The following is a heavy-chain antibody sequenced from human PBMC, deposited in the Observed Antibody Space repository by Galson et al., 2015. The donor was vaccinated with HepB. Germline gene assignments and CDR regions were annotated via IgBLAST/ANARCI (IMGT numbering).Heavy chain of an antibody. V-gene: IGHV3-30*18. CDR2: ISSDGRNK. J-gene: IGHJ5*02. CDR1: GFTFSTYG. D-gene: IGHD3-3*01. CDR3: AKGRRDGFWSGPEP. Sequence: SLRLSCAASGFTFSTYGMHWVRQAPGKGLEWVAVISSDGRNKYYADSVKGRFTISRDNSKSTLYLQMNSLTTEDTAVYYCAKGRRDGFWSGPEPWGQGTLVTVSS.